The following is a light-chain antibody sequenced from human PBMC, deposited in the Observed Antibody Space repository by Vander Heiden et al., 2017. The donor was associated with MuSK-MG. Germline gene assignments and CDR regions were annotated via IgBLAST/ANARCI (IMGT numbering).Light chain of an antibody. CDR1: QSVSSGF. J-gene: IGKJ4*01. CDR3: QQYDSSPLT. CDR2: GAS. Sequence: IVLTQSPGTLSLSPGKRATLSCRASQSVSSGFLAWYQQKPGQAPRLLIYGASSRATGIPDRFSGSGSGTDFTLTITRLEPEDFAVYYCQQYDSSPLTFGGGTKVEIK. V-gene: IGKV3-20*01.